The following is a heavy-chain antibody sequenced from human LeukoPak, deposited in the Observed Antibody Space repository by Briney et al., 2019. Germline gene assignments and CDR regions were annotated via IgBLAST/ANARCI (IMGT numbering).Heavy chain of an antibody. CDR2: ISGSGGYT. J-gene: IGHJ4*02. CDR1: GLTFSSHA. V-gene: IGHV3-23*01. CDR3: EKGLRAQQWLSFDY. Sequence: GGSLRLSCGASGLTFSSHAMSWVRQAPGKGLEWVSAISGSGGYTYYADSVKGRFTISRDNSKNTLYLQMNSLRAEDTAVYYCEKGLRAQQWLSFDYWGQGTLVTVSS. D-gene: IGHD5-18*01.